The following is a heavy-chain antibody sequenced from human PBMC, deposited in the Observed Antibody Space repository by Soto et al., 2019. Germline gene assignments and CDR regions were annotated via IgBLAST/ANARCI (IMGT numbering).Heavy chain of an antibody. CDR3: SRESYYGSGATVVAY. Sequence: SETLSLTCTVSGGSISGYYWSWIRQPPGKGLEWIGYIYYSGTTSYNPSLNSRVTMSVDTSKNQFSLKVNSVTAADTSLYYCSRESYYGSGATVVAYWGQGTQVTSPQ. CDR1: GGSISGYY. V-gene: IGHV4-59*01. D-gene: IGHD3-10*01. CDR2: IYYSGTT. J-gene: IGHJ4*02.